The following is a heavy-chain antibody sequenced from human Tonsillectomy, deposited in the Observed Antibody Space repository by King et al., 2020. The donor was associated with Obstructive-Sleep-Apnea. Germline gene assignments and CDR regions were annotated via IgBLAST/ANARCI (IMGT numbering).Heavy chain of an antibody. CDR1: GFTFSSYG. Sequence: VQLVESGGGVVQPGRSLRLSCAASGFTFSSYGMHWVRQAPGKGLEWVAVISYDGSNKYYADSVKGRFTISRDNSKNTLYLQMNSLRAEDTAVYYCAKDRAVTTRDYYYGMDVWGQGTTVTVSS. CDR2: ISYDGSNK. V-gene: IGHV3-30*18. D-gene: IGHD4-17*01. CDR3: AKDRAVTTRDYYYGMDV. J-gene: IGHJ6*02.